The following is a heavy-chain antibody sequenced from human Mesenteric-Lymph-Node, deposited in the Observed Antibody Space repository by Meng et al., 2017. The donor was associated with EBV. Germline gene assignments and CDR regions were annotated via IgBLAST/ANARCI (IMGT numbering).Heavy chain of an antibody. CDR3: ARDSPYGDYFDY. Sequence: QVQLQESGPGLVKPSETLSLTCTVSGGSVSSGSYYWSWIRQPPGKGLEWIGYIYYSGSTNYNPSLKSRVTISVDTSKNQFSLKLSSVTAADTAVYYCARDSPYGDYFDYWGQGTLVTVSS. D-gene: IGHD4-17*01. J-gene: IGHJ4*02. V-gene: IGHV4-61*01. CDR2: IYYSGST. CDR1: GGSVSSGSYY.